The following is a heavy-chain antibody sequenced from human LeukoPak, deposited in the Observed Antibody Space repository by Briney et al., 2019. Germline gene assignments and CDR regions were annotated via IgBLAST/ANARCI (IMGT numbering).Heavy chain of an antibody. D-gene: IGHD5-24*01. CDR1: GFPFSNAW. Sequence: GGSLRLSCAASGFPFSNAWMSRVRQAPGKGLEWVSSISSSSSYRYYADSVKGRFTISRDNAKNSLYLQMNSLRAEDTAVYYCAREGYSPRDGYNFNFDYWGQGTLVTVSS. CDR3: AREGYSPRDGYNFNFDY. J-gene: IGHJ4*02. V-gene: IGHV3-21*01. CDR2: ISSSSSYR.